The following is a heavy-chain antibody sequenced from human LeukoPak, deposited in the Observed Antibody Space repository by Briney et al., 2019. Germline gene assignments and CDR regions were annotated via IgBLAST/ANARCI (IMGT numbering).Heavy chain of an antibody. Sequence: PGEPLKISCKGSGYSFPTYWIAWVRQMPGKGLEWMGIIYPDESNIRYSPSFQGQVTISADKSISTAYLQWSSLKASDTAMYYCARPPSRGYSSSFEYWGQGTLVTVSS. CDR2: IYPDESNI. CDR3: ARPPSRGYSSSFEY. J-gene: IGHJ4*02. V-gene: IGHV5-51*01. CDR1: GYSFPTYW. D-gene: IGHD2-2*03.